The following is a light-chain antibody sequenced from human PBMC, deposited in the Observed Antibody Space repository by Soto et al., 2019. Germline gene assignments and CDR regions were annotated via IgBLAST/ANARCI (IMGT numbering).Light chain of an antibody. CDR1: SSNIGAGYD. CDR3: QSYDSSLSASV. J-gene: IGLJ3*02. CDR2: VNN. Sequence: QAVLTQPPSVSGAPGKRVTISCTGSSSNIGAGYDVHWYQQVTGTAPKLLIYVNNNRPSGVPDRFSGSQSGTSASLVITGLQAEDEADYYCQSYDSSLSASVFDGGTKVTVL. V-gene: IGLV1-40*01.